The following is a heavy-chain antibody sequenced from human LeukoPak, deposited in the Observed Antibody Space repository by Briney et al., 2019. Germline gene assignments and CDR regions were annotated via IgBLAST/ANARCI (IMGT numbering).Heavy chain of an antibody. CDR2: INPNSGGT. CDR1: GYTFTGYY. V-gene: IGHV1-2*02. D-gene: IGHD3-10*01. Sequence: ASVKVSCKASGYTFTGYYMHWGRQAPGQGLGCMGWINPNSGGTNYAQTFQGRVTKTRDTSISTAHRGWSRRRPEDPPGYYGRRANMVRGVGVFFDRNWFDPWGEGTLVTVSS. J-gene: IGHJ5*02. CDR3: RRANMVRGVGVFFDRNWFDP.